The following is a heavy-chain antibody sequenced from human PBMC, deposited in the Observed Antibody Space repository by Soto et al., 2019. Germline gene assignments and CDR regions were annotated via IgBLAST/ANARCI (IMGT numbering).Heavy chain of an antibody. J-gene: IGHJ5*02. D-gene: IGHD4-4*01. Sequence: QVQLVQSGTEVKKPGSSVRVSCKASGDGFTTYAITWVRQAPGQGLEWMGRIMPIFGTTNYAQRFQDRVTLTADESTSTAYMEMSSLRSEDTAVYYCARARYSSDFSWFDPWGQGTLVTVSS. CDR3: ARARYSSDFSWFDP. CDR1: GDGFTTYA. CDR2: IMPIFGTT. V-gene: IGHV1-69*18.